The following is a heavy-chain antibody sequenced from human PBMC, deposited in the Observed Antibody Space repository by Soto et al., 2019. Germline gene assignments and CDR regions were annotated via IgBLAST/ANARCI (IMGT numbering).Heavy chain of an antibody. J-gene: IGHJ3*02. Sequence: GGSLRLSCAASGFTFSSYSMNWVRQAPGKGLEWVSYISSSSSTIYYADSVKGRFTISRDNAKNSLYLQMNSLRDEDTAVYYCARGGRGYSGYDHAFDIWGQGTMVTVSS. V-gene: IGHV3-48*02. CDR1: GFTFSSYS. CDR3: ARGGRGYSGYDHAFDI. D-gene: IGHD5-12*01. CDR2: ISSSSSTI.